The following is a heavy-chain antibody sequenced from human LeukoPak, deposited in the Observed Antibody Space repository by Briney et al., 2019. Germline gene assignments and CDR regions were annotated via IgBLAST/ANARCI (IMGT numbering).Heavy chain of an antibody. CDR3: ARAGVTVGYDY. Sequence: GGSLRLSCAASGFTFSNYAMHWVRQAPGKGLEYVSAISSNGGSTYYANSVKGRFTISRDSSKNTLYLQMGSLRAEDMAVYFCARAGVTVGYDYWGQGTLVTVSS. D-gene: IGHD4-23*01. CDR1: GFTFSNYA. CDR2: ISSNGGST. V-gene: IGHV3-64*01. J-gene: IGHJ4*02.